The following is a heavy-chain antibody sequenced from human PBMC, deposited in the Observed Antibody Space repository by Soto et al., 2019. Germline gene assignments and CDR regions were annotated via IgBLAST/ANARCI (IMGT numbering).Heavy chain of an antibody. V-gene: IGHV3-7*01. CDR3: XXXGSXGWHFDS. CDR1: GFTFSXYW. Sequence: EVXLVXSGGGLVQPGGSLXLSCEASGFTFSXYWMSWVXQAPGKGLEWVANIRQDGSQKYLVDSVKGRFTISRDNAKXXLXXXXXXXXXXXXXXXXXXXXGSXGWHFDSWGQGTLVTVSS. D-gene: IGHD6-19*01. CDR2: IRQDGSQK. J-gene: IGHJ4*02.